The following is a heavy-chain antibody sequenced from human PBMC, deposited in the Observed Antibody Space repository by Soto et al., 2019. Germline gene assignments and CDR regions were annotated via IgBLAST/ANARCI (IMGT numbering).Heavy chain of an antibody. D-gene: IGHD5-12*01. V-gene: IGHV3-7*03. CDR3: VTAVRGYNANGDL. CDR2: IKADGTEK. J-gene: IGHJ6*02. CDR1: GFTFSSYW. Sequence: VQLVESGGDLVQPGGSLRLSCVGSGFTFSSYWMGWVRQTPGKRLEWVATIKADGTEKYYVDSVKGRFTFSRDNAKTSVYLEMNSLRAEDTAVYYCVTAVRGYNANGDLWGQGTTVTVSS.